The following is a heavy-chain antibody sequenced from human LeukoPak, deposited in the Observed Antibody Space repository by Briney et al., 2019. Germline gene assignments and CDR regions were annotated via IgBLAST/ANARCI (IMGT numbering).Heavy chain of an antibody. J-gene: IGHJ4*02. CDR2: ISSSGSTI. CDR3: ARKDYDFWSGYALDY. Sequence: ETLSLTCTVSGGSISSGDYYWSWIRQPPGKGLEWVSYISSSGSTIYYADSVKGRFTISRDNAKNSLYLQMNSLRAEDTAVYYCARKDYDFWSGYALDYWGQGTLVTVSS. D-gene: IGHD3-3*01. CDR1: GGSISSGDYY. V-gene: IGHV3-11*04.